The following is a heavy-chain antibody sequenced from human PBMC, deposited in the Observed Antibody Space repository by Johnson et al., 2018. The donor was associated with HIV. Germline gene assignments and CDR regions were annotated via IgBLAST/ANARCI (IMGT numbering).Heavy chain of an antibody. CDR3: AKESGYCSSSSCYGDAFDI. D-gene: IGHD2-2*01. J-gene: IGHJ3*02. CDR1: GFIFSDYA. V-gene: IGHV3-30-3*01. Sequence: QVQLVESGGGVVQPGRPLRLSCVASGFIFSDYAMHWVRQAPSKGLEWVAVLRYDGSEKKYADSVKGRFTISRDNSKNMLYLEVNSLRAEDTAVYYCAKESGYCSSSSCYGDAFDIWGQGTMVTVSS. CDR2: LRYDGSEK.